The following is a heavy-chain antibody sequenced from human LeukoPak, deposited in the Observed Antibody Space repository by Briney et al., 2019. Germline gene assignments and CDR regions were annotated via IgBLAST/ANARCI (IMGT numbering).Heavy chain of an antibody. CDR3: ARALWFGELRPYYFDY. D-gene: IGHD3-10*01. J-gene: IGHJ4*02. Sequence: KTGGSLRLSCAASGFTFSSYSMNWVRQAPRTGLEWVSSISSSSSYIYYADSVKGRFTISRDNAKNSLYLQMNSLRAEDTAVYYCARALWFGELRPYYFDYWGQGTLVTVSS. CDR2: ISSSSSYI. V-gene: IGHV3-21*01. CDR1: GFTFSSYS.